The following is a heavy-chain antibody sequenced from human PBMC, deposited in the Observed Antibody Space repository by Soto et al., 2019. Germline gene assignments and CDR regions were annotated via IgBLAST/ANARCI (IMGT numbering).Heavy chain of an antibody. D-gene: IGHD3-22*01. V-gene: IGHV4-59*01. CDR2: IYYSGGT. CDR1: GASITSYY. Sequence: SETLSLTCTVSGASITSYYWSWIRQPPGKGLEWIGYIYYSGGTNYNPSLKSRVTISVDTSKNQFSLKLSSVTAADTAVYYCARARSGHYYDSSGYYLYYFDYWGQGTLVTVS. CDR3: ARARSGHYYDSSGYYLYYFDY. J-gene: IGHJ4*02.